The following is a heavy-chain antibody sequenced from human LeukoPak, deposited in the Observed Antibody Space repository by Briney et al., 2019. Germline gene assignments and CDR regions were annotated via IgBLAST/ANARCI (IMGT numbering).Heavy chain of an antibody. D-gene: IGHD5-18*01. J-gene: IGHJ4*02. V-gene: IGHV1-24*01. Sequence: ASVKVSCKVSGYTLTELSMHWVRQAPGKGLEWMGGFDPEDGETIYAQKFQGRVTMTRDTSISTAYMELSRLRSDDTAVYYCARSGYSYGSIGYWGQGTLVTVSS. CDR1: GYTLTELS. CDR2: FDPEDGET. CDR3: ARSGYSYGSIGY.